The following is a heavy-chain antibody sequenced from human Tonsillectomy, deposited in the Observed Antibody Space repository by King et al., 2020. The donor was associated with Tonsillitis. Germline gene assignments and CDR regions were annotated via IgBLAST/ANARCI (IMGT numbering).Heavy chain of an antibody. J-gene: IGHJ3*02. CDR2: ISWNSGFI. V-gene: IGHV3-9*01. CDR3: AKGYSSAWYPGAFDI. D-gene: IGHD6-19*01. CDR1: GFIFEDYA. Sequence: VQLVESGGGLVQPGRSLRLSGEGSGFIFEDYAIHWVRQAPGKGLEWVSGISWNSGFIAYADSVKGRFTISRDNANNSLYLQMNSLRADDTALYYCAKGYSSAWYPGAFDIWGQGTVVSVSS.